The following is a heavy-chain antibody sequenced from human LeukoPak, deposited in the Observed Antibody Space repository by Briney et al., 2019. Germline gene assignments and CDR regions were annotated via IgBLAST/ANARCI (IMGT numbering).Heavy chain of an antibody. D-gene: IGHD2-15*01. CDR2: INHSGST. CDR3: ARGLHCSGGSCYSADC. Sequence: PGGSLRLSCAASGFTFSRYWMSWVRQPPGKGLEWIGEINHSGSTNYNPSLKSRVTISVDTSKNQFSLKLSSVTAADTAVYYCARGLHCSGGSCYSADCWGQGTLVTVSS. J-gene: IGHJ4*02. CDR1: GFTFSRYW. V-gene: IGHV4-34*01.